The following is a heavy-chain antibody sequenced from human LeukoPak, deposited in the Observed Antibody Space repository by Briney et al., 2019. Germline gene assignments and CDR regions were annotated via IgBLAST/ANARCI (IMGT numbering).Heavy chain of an antibody. CDR3: ARRSYYYMDV. J-gene: IGHJ6*03. CDR2: INHSGST. Sequence: SETLSLTCAVYGGSFSGYYWSWIRQPPGKGLEWIGEINHSGSTNYNPSLKSRVTISVDTSKNQFSLKLSSVTAADTAAYYCARRSYYYMDVWGKGTTVTISS. V-gene: IGHV4-34*01. CDR1: GGSFSGYY.